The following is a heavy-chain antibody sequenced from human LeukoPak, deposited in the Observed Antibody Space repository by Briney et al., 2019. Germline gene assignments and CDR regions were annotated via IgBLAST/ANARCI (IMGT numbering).Heavy chain of an antibody. CDR1: GYTFTGYY. CDR2: INPNSGGT. D-gene: IGHD3-22*01. V-gene: IGHV1-2*02. J-gene: IGHJ4*02. CDR3: ARGGSYYYDSSGYYPPDFDY. Sequence: ASVKVSCKASGYTFTGYYIHWVRQAPGQGLEWMGWINPNSGGTNYAQKFQGRVTMTRDTSISTAYMELSRLRSDDTAVYYCARGGSYYYDSSGYYPPDFDYWGQGTLVTVSS.